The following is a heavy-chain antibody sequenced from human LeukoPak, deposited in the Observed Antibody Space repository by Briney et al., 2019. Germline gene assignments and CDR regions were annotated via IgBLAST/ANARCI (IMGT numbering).Heavy chain of an antibody. CDR2: ISSTSTYM. CDR3: ARNTFCSSSSCQTALDY. CDR1: GFTFSFYS. J-gene: IGHJ4*02. D-gene: IGHD2-15*01. V-gene: IGHV3-21*01. Sequence: PGGSLRLSCAASGFTFSFYSINWVRQAPGKGLEWVSSISSTSTYMYYADSVKGRFTISRDNAKNSLFLQMNSLRAEDTAVYYCARNTFCSSSSCQTALDYWGQGTLVTVSS.